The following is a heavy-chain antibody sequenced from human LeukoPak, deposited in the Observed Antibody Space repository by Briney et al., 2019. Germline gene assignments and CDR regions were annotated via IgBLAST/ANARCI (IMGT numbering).Heavy chain of an antibody. V-gene: IGHV1-18*01. Sequence: ASVKVSCKASGYTFTSYGISWVRQAPGQGLEWMGWISAYNGNTNYAQKLQGRVTMTTDTSTSTAYMELRSLRSDDTAVYYCARGPDSSGWYGHYYHYGMDVWGQGTTVTVSS. D-gene: IGHD6-19*01. CDR3: ARGPDSSGWYGHYYHYGMDV. CDR1: GYTFTSYG. CDR2: ISAYNGNT. J-gene: IGHJ6*02.